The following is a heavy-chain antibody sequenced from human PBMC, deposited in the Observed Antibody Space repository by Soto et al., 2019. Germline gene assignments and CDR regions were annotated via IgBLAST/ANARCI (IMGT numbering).Heavy chain of an antibody. CDR2: INPSGGST. CDR3: ARDGGPGTTVSGWFDP. V-gene: IGHV1-46*01. D-gene: IGHD4-4*01. CDR1: GYTFTSYY. Sequence: QVQLVQSGAEVKKPGASVKVSCKASGYTFTSYYMHWVRQAPGQGLEWMGIINPSGGSTSYAQKFQGRVTMTRDTSTSTVCMELSSLRSEDTAVYYCARDGGPGTTVSGWFDPWGQGTLVTVSS. J-gene: IGHJ5*02.